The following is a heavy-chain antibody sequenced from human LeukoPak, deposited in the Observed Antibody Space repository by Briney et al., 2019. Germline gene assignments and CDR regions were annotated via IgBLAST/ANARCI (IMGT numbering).Heavy chain of an antibody. V-gene: IGHV4-38-2*01. CDR1: GYSISSGYY. CDR3: ARPAYDFWSGYPHYFDY. J-gene: IGHJ4*02. CDR2: IYHSGST. D-gene: IGHD3-3*01. Sequence: PSETLSLTCAVSGYSISSGYYWGWIRQPPGKGLEWNGSIYHSGSTYYNPSLKSRVTISVDTSKKQFSLKLSSVTAADTAVYYCARPAYDFWSGYPHYFDYWGQGTLVTVSS.